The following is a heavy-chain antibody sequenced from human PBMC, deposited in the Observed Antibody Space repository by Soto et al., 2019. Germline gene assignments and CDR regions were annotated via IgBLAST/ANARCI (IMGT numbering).Heavy chain of an antibody. CDR1: GFTFNNYA. CDR3: AKGGGGNWFDP. J-gene: IGHJ5*02. Sequence: EVQLLESGGGLVQPGGSLRLSCAAPGFTFNNYAMSWVRQAPGKGLEWVSTISNSGGSTYYGDSVKGRVSISRDNSKNTLYMQMESLRAEDAAIYYCAKGGGGNWFDPWGQGTLVTVSS. V-gene: IGHV3-23*01. CDR2: ISNSGGST. D-gene: IGHD3-16*01.